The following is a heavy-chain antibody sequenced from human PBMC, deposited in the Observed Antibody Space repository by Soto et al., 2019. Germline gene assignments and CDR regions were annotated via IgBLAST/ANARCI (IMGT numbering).Heavy chain of an antibody. CDR1: GGTFSSYA. CDR3: ARACSGGSCYQYYYGMDV. V-gene: IGHV1-69*01. CDR2: IIPIFGTA. D-gene: IGHD2-15*01. J-gene: IGHJ6*02. Sequence: QVQLVQSGAEVKKPGSSVKVSCKASGGTFSSYAISWVRQAPGQGLEWMGGIIPIFGTANYAQKFQGRVTITADESMSTAYMELSSLRSEDTAVYYCARACSGGSCYQYYYGMDVWGQGTTVTVSS.